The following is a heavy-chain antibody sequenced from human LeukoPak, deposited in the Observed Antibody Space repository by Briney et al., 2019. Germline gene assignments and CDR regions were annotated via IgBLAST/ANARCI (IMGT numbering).Heavy chain of an antibody. V-gene: IGHV4-59*01. CDR3: ARVLDSYYYYYYGMDV. J-gene: IGHJ6*02. Sequence: NPSETLSLTCTVYGGSFSGYYWRWLRQPPGKGLEWIGYIYYSGSTNYNPSLKSRVTISVDTSKNQFSLKLSSVTAADTAVYYCARVLDSYYYYYYGMDVWGQGTTVTVSS. D-gene: IGHD6-6*01. CDR1: GGSFSGYY. CDR2: IYYSGST.